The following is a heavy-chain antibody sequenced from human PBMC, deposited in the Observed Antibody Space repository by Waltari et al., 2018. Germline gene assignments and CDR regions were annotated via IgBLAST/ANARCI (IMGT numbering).Heavy chain of an antibody. D-gene: IGHD7-27*01. CDR1: GGTFRSYA. V-gene: IGHV1-69*01. J-gene: IGHJ5*02. Sequence: QVQLVQSGAEVKKPGSSVKVSCKASGGTFRSYAISWLRPAPEQGLEWMGGLTPNFGTANYAQKFQGRVTITADESTSTAYMELSSLRSEDTAVYYCAAASSNWANYNWFDPWGQGTLVTVSS. CDR3: AAASSNWANYNWFDP. CDR2: LTPNFGTA.